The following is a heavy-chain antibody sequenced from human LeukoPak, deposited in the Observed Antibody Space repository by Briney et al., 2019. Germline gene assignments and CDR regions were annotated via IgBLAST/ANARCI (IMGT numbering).Heavy chain of an antibody. D-gene: IGHD3-22*01. Sequence: GESLKISCKGSGYSSTSYWIGWVRQMPGKGQEWMGIIYPGDSDTRYSPSFQGQVTISADKSISTAYLQWSSLKASDTAMYYCARRYDSSGSDYFDYWGQGTLVTVSS. CDR3: ARRYDSSGSDYFDY. J-gene: IGHJ4*02. V-gene: IGHV5-51*01. CDR2: IYPGDSDT. CDR1: GYSSTSYW.